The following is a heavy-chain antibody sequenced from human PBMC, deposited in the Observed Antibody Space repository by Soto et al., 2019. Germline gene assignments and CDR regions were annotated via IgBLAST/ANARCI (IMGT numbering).Heavy chain of an antibody. CDR3: AKDMYTTYGAVDC. CDR1: GFTFSSHA. D-gene: IGHD2-2*02. V-gene: IGHV3-23*01. J-gene: IGHJ4*02. CDR2: IIHTGGST. Sequence: EVQLLESGGGLVQPGGSLRLSCAASGFTFSSHAMSWVRQAPGKGLEWVSTIIHTGGSTYVADSVKGRFTISRDNSKNTLYLQMNSLRAEDTALYYCAKDMYTTYGAVDCWGQGTMVTVSS.